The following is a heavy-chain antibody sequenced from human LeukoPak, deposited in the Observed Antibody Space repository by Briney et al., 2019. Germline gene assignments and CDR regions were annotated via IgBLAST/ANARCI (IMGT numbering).Heavy chain of an antibody. CDR2: INHSGST. D-gene: IGHD3-22*01. CDR1: GGSFSGYY. CDR3: ARGLVVIES. J-gene: IGHJ4*02. Sequence: SETLSLTCAVYGGSFSGYYWSWIRQPPGKGPEWIGEINHSGSTNYNPSLKSRVTISVDTSKNQFSLKLSSVTAADTAVYYCARGLVVIESWGQGTLVTVSS. V-gene: IGHV4-34*01.